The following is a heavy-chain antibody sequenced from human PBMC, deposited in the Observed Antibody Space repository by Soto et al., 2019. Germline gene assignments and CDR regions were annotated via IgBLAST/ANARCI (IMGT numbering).Heavy chain of an antibody. Sequence: DVQVVESGGGLIQPXGXLRLSXAGSGFXVNGKKXXTWVRQAXGKGLDWVSGFYLADGTYYADSVKGRFTVSIDSSKNTVYLQMNNLSPEDTAVYYCATWLLREHAFDIWGLGTMVTVSS. V-gene: IGHV3-53*01. J-gene: IGHJ3*02. CDR1: GFXVNGKKX. CDR2: FYLADGT. CDR3: ATWLLREHAFDI. D-gene: IGHD2-15*01.